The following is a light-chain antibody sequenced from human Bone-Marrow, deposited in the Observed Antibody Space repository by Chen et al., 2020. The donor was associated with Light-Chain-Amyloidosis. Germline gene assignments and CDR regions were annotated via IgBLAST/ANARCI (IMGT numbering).Light chain of an antibody. V-gene: IGLV2-14*01. J-gene: IGLJ1*01. CDR1: SGDVGTYNY. CDR3: SSFTSSSSYV. CDR2: AVS. Sequence: QSALTQPASGSGSPGQSIHTPCPGTSGDVGTYNYVSWYQQHPGKAPKVMIYAVSNRPSGVSNRFSGSKSGNTASLTISGLQAEDEADYYCSSFTSSSSYVFGPGTKVTVL.